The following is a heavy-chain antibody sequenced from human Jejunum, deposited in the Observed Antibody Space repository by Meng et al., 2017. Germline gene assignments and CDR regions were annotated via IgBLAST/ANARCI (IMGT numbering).Heavy chain of an antibody. D-gene: IGHD2-2*01. CDR3: ARLGYCSSTSCYPDY. CDR1: GGSISSSHW. V-gene: IGHV4-4*02. J-gene: IGHJ4*02. CDR2: IYQNGNT. Sequence: QVQLQESGPGLVKPSVSLSRTCAVSGGSISSSHWWSWVRQPPGKGLEWIGEIYQNGNTNYNPSLKSRVTISSDKSKNQFSLKLSSVTAADTAVYYCARLGYCSSTSCYPDYWGQGTLVTVSS.